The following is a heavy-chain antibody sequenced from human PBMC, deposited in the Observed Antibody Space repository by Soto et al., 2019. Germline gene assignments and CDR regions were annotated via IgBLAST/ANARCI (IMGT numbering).Heavy chain of an antibody. V-gene: IGHV1-18*01. CDR2: ISAYNGNT. Sequence: ASVKVSXKASGYTFTSYGISWVRQAPGQGLEWMGWISAYNGNTNYAQKLQGRVTMTTDTSTSTDYMELRSPRSDDTAVDYCVRDDFWGGSTGKRWFGPWGQGTRVTVSS. J-gene: IGHJ5*02. CDR1: GYTFTSYG. CDR3: VRDDFWGGSTGKRWFGP. D-gene: IGHD3-3*01.